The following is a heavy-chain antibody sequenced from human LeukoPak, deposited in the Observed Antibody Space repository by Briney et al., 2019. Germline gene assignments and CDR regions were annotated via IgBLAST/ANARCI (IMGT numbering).Heavy chain of an antibody. CDR2: INPSGGST. D-gene: IGHD3-10*01. Sequence: ASVKVSCKASGYTFTSYYMHWVRQAPGQGLEWMGIINPSGGSTSYAQKFQGRVTMTRDTSTSTVYMELSSLRSEDTAVYYCARAADYYDSGSYYYYGMDVWGQGTPVTVSS. CDR3: ARAADYYDSGSYYYYGMDV. J-gene: IGHJ6*02. CDR1: GYTFTSYY. V-gene: IGHV1-46*01.